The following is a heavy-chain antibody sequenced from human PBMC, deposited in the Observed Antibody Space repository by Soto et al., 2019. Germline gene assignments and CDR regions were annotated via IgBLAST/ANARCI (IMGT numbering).Heavy chain of an antibody. Sequence: TLSLTCTVSGGSISSGCYYWSCIRQHPGKGLEWIGYIYYSGSTYYNPALKGRVTISVDTSKNQDSLKLGCVTAADAAVYYCARDWGTVSPIGRAHWFDPWGQGTLVTVSS. CDR1: GGSISSGCYY. D-gene: IGHD1-7*01. CDR2: IYYSGST. V-gene: IGHV4-31*02. J-gene: IGHJ5*02. CDR3: ARDWGTVSPIGRAHWFDP.